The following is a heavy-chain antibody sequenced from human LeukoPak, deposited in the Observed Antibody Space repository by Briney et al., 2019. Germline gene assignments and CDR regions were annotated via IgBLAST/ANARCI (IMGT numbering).Heavy chain of an antibody. CDR3: ARSYFGSGTSYGMDV. CDR2: IKQDGSEK. D-gene: IGHD3-10*01. Sequence: AGSLTLSCAASGLTFTTYWMSWVRQAPGKGLEWVANIKQDGSEKYYVNSEKGWLSISRDNAKNSLYLQMNSLRAEDTAVYYCARSYFGSGTSYGMDVWGPGSTGTVSS. CDR1: GLTFTTYW. V-gene: IGHV3-7*04. J-gene: IGHJ6*02.